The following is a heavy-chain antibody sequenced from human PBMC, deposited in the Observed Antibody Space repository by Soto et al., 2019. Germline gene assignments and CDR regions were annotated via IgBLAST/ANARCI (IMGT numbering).Heavy chain of an antibody. CDR3: ARDQESSSWWGHFDY. D-gene: IGHD6-13*01. Sequence: GGSLRLSCAASGSTFSSYGMHWVRQAPGKGLEWVAVIWYDGSNKYYADSVKGRFTISRDNSKNTLYLQMNSLRAEDTAVYYCARDQESSSWWGHFDYWGQGTLVTVSS. CDR1: GSTFSSYG. J-gene: IGHJ4*02. V-gene: IGHV3-33*01. CDR2: IWYDGSNK.